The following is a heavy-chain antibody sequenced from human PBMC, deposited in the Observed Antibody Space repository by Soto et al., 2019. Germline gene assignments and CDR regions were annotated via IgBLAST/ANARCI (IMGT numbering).Heavy chain of an antibody. J-gene: IGHJ5*02. CDR3: AKQHGAWPSNWLDA. Sequence: PGGSLRLSCTASQFTFSVYGMSWVRQAPGKGLEWVSSISVTGENSLYADSVRGRFTMSRDNSKDILYLQMNSLRVDDTAMYYCAKQHGAWPSNWLDAWGQGALVTV. V-gene: IGHV3-23*01. CDR2: ISVTGENS. CDR1: QFTFSVYG.